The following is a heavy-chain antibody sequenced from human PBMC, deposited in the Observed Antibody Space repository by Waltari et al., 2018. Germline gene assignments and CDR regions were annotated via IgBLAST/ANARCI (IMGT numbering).Heavy chain of an antibody. CDR2: IDSDGSST. CDR3: GRARVQGVKYFDY. CDR1: GRTCSTLW. V-gene: IGHV3-74*01. Sequence: DVQLAETVGGLVEAGGDGRLIWTASGRTCSTLWMHWVRHGPGMGLMWVSRIDSDGSSTSYEDSVRGRFTISRDNAKNTLYLQMNSVRDEDTAVYYCGRARVQGVKYFDYWGRGTLVTVSS. D-gene: IGHD3-10*01. J-gene: IGHJ4*02.